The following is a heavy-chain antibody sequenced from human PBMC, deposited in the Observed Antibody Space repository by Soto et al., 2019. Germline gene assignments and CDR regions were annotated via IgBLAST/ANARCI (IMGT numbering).Heavy chain of an antibody. Sequence: PSETLSLTVAVAGSANSGGGYSWNWIRQPPGKGLEWIGYIYHSGSTLYNPSLKSRVTISVDKSKNQFSLKLSSVTAADTAVYYCARDQLEGNWFDPWGQGTLVTVSS. D-gene: IGHD1-1*01. CDR1: GSANSGGGYS. J-gene: IGHJ5*02. CDR3: ARDQLEGNWFDP. CDR2: IYHSGST. V-gene: IGHV4-30-2*01.